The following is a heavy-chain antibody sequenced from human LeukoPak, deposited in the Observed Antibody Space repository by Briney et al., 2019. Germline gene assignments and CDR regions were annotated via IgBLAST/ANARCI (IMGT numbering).Heavy chain of an antibody. J-gene: IGHJ4*02. CDR3: AKVGYYGSGSYPVDY. D-gene: IGHD3-10*01. V-gene: IGHV3-30*18. Sequence: GGSLRLSCAASRFIFSNYGMHWVRQAPGKGLEWVAVVSYDGSNKYYADSVKGRFTISRDNSKNTLYLQMNSLRAEDTAVYYCAKVGYYGSGSYPVDYWGQGTLVTVSS. CDR1: RFIFSNYG. CDR2: VSYDGSNK.